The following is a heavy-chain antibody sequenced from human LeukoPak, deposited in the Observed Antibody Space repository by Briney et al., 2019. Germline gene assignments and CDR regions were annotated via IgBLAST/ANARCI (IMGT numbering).Heavy chain of an antibody. CDR3: ARGRRYYDSSGPTGVYYFDY. CDR2: ISSSSSTI. V-gene: IGHV3-48*02. CDR1: GFTFSSYS. Sequence: GGSLRLSGAASGFTFSSYSMNWVRQAPGKGLEWVSYISSSSSTIYYADSVKGRFTISRDNAKNSLYLQMNSLRDEDTAVYYCARGRRYYDSSGPTGVYYFDYWGQGTLVTVSS. D-gene: IGHD3-22*01. J-gene: IGHJ4*02.